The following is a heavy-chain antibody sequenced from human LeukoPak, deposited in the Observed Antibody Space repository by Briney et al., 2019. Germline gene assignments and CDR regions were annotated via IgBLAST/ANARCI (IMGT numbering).Heavy chain of an antibody. J-gene: IGHJ5*02. Sequence: ASVKVSCKASGYTFTSYGISWVRQAPGQGLEWMGWISAYNGNTNYAQKLQGRVTMTTDTSTSTAYMELRSLRSDDTAVYYCARVDSSQMVRGVIITSGFDPWGQGTLVSVSS. CDR2: ISAYNGNT. CDR3: ARVDSSQMVRGVIITSGFDP. D-gene: IGHD3-10*01. CDR1: GYTFTSYG. V-gene: IGHV1-18*01.